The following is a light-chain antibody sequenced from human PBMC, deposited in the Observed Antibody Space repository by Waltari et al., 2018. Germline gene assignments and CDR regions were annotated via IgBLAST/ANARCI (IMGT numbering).Light chain of an antibody. CDR3: QQYNRFSP. Sequence: DTQLSQFPSTLAASVGDRVTIRCRAREAINKWLAWYQQKPGKAPKVLFYDASTLQSGVPSRFSGSGSGTDFTLTIDSLQPDDFATYYCQQYNRFSPFGQGTNVEVK. J-gene: IGKJ1*01. CDR2: DAS. V-gene: IGKV1-5*01. CDR1: EAINKW.